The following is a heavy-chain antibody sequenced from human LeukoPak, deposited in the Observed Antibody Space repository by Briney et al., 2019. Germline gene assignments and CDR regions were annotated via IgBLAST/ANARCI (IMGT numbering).Heavy chain of an antibody. CDR2: ISAYNGNT. CDR1: GYTFTSYG. Sequence: GASVKVSCKASGYTFTSYGISWVRQAPGQGLEWMGWISAYNGNTNYAQKLQGRVTMTTDTSTSTAYMELRSLRSDDTAVCYCARARTMSQLYYFDYWGQGTLVTVSS. CDR3: ARARTMSQLYYFDY. V-gene: IGHV1-18*01. D-gene: IGHD3-22*01. J-gene: IGHJ4*02.